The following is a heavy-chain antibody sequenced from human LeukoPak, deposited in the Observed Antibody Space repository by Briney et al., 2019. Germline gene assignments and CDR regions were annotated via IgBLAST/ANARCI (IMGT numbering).Heavy chain of an antibody. J-gene: IGHJ6*04. Sequence: SETLSLTCAVYGGSFSGYYWSWIRQPPGKGLEWIGEINHSGSTNYNPSLKSRVTISVDTSKNRFSLKLSSVTAADTAVYYCARRQKRGYSYGFSAGMDVWGKGTTVTVSS. CDR3: ARRQKRGYSYGFSAGMDV. CDR1: GGSFSGYY. CDR2: INHSGST. V-gene: IGHV4-34*01. D-gene: IGHD5-18*01.